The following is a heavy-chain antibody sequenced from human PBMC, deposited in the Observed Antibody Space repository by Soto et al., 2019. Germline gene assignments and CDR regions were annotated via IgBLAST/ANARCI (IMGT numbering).Heavy chain of an antibody. CDR1: GATYSNSA. J-gene: IGHJ4*02. CDR3: ARGGVDVVATSAFDY. Sequence: QVQLVQSGAEVKKPGSSVKVSCKASGATYSNSAISWVRQAPGQGLEWMGGINPILGIPDYAHKFQGRVTITADESTNTVYMDLGSLRSEDTALYFCARGGVDVVATSAFDYWGQGTLVTVSS. V-gene: IGHV1-69*10. D-gene: IGHD5-12*01. CDR2: INPILGIP.